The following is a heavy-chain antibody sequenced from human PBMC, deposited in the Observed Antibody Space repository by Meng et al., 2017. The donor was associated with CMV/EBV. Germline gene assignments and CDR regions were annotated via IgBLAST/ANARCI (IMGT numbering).Heavy chain of an antibody. CDR3: AKRSNGYWDYYYYYGMDV. V-gene: IGHV3-30*02. Sequence: GSLRLSCAASGFTFSSYGMHWVRQAPGKGLEWVAFIRYDGSNKYYADSVKGRFTISRDNSKNTLYLQMNSPRAEDTAVYYCAKRSNGYWDYYYYYGMDVWGQGTTVTVSS. J-gene: IGHJ6*02. CDR2: IRYDGSNK. D-gene: IGHD3-22*01. CDR1: GFTFSSYG.